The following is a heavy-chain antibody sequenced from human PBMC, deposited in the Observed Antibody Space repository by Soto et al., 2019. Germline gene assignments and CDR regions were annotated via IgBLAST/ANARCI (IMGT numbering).Heavy chain of an antibody. Sequence: SETLSLTCAVYGGSFSGYYWSWIRQPPGKGLEWIGEINHSGSTNYNPSLKSRVTISVDTSKNQFSLKLSSVTAADTAVYYCARGRVVPALHYYYYYGMDVWGQGTTVTVSS. CDR1: GGSFSGYY. J-gene: IGHJ6*02. D-gene: IGHD2-2*01. CDR3: ARGRVVPALHYYYYYGMDV. CDR2: INHSGST. V-gene: IGHV4-34*01.